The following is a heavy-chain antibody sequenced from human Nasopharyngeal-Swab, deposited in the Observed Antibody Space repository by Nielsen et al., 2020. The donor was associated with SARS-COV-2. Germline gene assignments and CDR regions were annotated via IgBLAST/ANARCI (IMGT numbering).Heavy chain of an antibody. D-gene: IGHD2-2*02. J-gene: IGHJ6*03. Sequence: ASVKVSCKASGYTFTGYYMHWVRQAPGQGLEGMGWINPNSGGTNYAQKFQGWVTMTRDTSISTAYMELSRLRSDDTAVYYCARGPVVVPAAIPEGGYYYYYMDVWGKGTTVTVSS. CDR1: GYTFTGYY. CDR3: ARGPVVVPAAIPEGGYYYYYMDV. CDR2: INPNSGGT. V-gene: IGHV1-2*04.